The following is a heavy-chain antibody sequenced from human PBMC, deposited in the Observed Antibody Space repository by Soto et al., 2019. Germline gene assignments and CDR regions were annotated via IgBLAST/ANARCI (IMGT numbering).Heavy chain of an antibody. D-gene: IGHD5-12*01. CDR2: INPSGGST. V-gene: IGHV1-46*03. J-gene: IGHJ4*02. Sequence: ASVKVSCKASGYTFTSYDINWVRQATGQGLEWMGIINPSGGSTSYAQKFQGRVTMTRDTSTSTVYMELSSLRSEDTAVYYCASSSPGRYSGYDTTFDYWGQGTLVTVSS. CDR3: ASSSPGRYSGYDTTFDY. CDR1: GYTFTSYD.